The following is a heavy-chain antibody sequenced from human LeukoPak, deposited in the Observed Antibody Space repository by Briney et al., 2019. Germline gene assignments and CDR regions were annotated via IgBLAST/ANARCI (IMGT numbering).Heavy chain of an antibody. V-gene: IGHV3-23*01. CDR3: ARDPNWASGY. J-gene: IGHJ4*01. CDR1: GFTFGSYV. CDR2: IGTSSGDI. D-gene: IGHD7-27*01. Sequence: HPGGSLRLSCAPSGFTFGSYVMIWVRQAPGKGLEWVSIIGTSSGDIHYADSVKGRFSISRDNSKNTLSLQMNSLRVDDTAVYYCARDPNWASGYWEQGTLVTVSS.